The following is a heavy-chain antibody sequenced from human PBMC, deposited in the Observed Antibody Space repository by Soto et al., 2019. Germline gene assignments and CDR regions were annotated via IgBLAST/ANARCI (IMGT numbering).Heavy chain of an antibody. Sequence: GASVKVSCKASGGTFSSYAISWVRQAPGQGLEWMGGIIPIFGTANYAQKFQGRVTITADESTSTAYMELSSLRSEDTAVYYCARDTGREHWFDPWGQGTLVTVSS. CDR3: ARDTGREHWFDP. D-gene: IGHD1-26*01. V-gene: IGHV1-69*13. CDR1: GGTFSSYA. CDR2: IIPIFGTA. J-gene: IGHJ5*02.